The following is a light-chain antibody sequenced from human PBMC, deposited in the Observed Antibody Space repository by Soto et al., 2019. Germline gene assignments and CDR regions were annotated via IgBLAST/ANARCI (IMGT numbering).Light chain of an antibody. CDR1: SSDVGSYNL. CDR3: LSYASGSTYVV. J-gene: IGLJ2*01. V-gene: IGLV2-23*01. CDR2: EGS. Sequence: QSALTQPASVSGSPGQSITISCTGTSSDVGSYNLVSWYQHHPGKAPKLMIHEGSKRPSGVSNRFSGSKSGNTASLTISGLQAEDEADYYRLSYASGSTYVVFGGGTKLTVL.